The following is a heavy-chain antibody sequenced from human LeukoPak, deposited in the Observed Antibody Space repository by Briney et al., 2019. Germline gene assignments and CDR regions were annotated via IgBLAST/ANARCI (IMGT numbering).Heavy chain of an antibody. CDR3: ARDRYNTAIQVN. CDR1: AFILSSYG. CDR2: IWYDGSNK. Sequence: GRSLRLSCAAPAFILSSYGLLWVRHAPGTGFELVAVIWYDGSNKYYADSVKGRFTISRDNSKNTLYLQMNSLRAEDTAVYYCARDRYNTAIQVNWGQGTLVAVSS. J-gene: IGHJ4*02. D-gene: IGHD5-18*01. V-gene: IGHV3-33*01.